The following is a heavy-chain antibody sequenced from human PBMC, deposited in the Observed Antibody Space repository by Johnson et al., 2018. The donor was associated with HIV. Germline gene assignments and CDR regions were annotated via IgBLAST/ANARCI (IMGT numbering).Heavy chain of an antibody. Sequence: QVQLVESGGGVVQPGRSLRLSCAASGFTFSSYAMHWVRQAPGKGLEWVAVIAYDGSNKYYADSVKGRFTIPRDNSKNTLYLQMNSLRAEDTAVYDCAKDPSALSVTGTSDAFDIWGQGTMVTVSS. CDR2: IAYDGSNK. CDR3: AKDPSALSVTGTSDAFDI. J-gene: IGHJ3*02. V-gene: IGHV3-30-3*01. D-gene: IGHD1-20*01. CDR1: GFTFSSYA.